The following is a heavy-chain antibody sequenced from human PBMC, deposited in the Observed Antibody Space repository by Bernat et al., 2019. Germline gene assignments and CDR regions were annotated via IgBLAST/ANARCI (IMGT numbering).Heavy chain of an antibody. Sequence: QVQLQQWGAGLLKPSETLSLTCAVYGGSFSGYYWSWIRQPPGKGLEWIGEINHSGSTNYNPSLKSRVTISVDTSKNQFSLKVSSVTAADAAVYYCARGGFFDYWGQGTLVNVSS. CDR3: ARGGFFDY. D-gene: IGHD3-10*01. V-gene: IGHV4-34*01. CDR1: GGSFSGYY. CDR2: INHSGST. J-gene: IGHJ4*02.